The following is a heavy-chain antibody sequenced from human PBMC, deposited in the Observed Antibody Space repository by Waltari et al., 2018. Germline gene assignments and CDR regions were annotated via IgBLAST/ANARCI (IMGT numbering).Heavy chain of an antibody. CDR1: GGTFSSYA. J-gene: IGHJ3*02. CDR3: ARAGPLRFLEWLPQGASAYAFDI. V-gene: IGHV1-69*05. Sequence: QVQLVQSGAEVKKPGSSVKVSCKASGGTFSSYAISWVRQAPGQGLEWMGGIIPIFGTANYAQKFQGRVTITTDESTSTAYMELSSLRSEDTAVYYCARAGPLRFLEWLPQGASAYAFDIWGQGTMVTVSS. CDR2: IIPIFGTA. D-gene: IGHD3-3*01.